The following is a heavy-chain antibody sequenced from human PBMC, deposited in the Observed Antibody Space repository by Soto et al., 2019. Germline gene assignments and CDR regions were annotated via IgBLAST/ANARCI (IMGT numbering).Heavy chain of an antibody. CDR1: GVSISSGNW. V-gene: IGHV4-4*02. D-gene: IGHD6-13*01. Sequence: PSETLSLTCDVSGVSISSGNWWSWVRQPPGKGLEWIAEVYNDGSANYHPSLESRATISVDRSKNQFSLRLSSVTAADTAVYYCARATIAGSSWYTLDYWGQGTLVTGSS. CDR2: VYNDGSA. CDR3: ARATIAGSSWYTLDY. J-gene: IGHJ4*02.